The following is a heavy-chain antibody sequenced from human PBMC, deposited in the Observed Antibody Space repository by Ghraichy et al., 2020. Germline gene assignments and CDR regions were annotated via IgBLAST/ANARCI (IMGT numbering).Heavy chain of an antibody. CDR3: ARGLIALAGTRHFDY. CDR2: IYYSGST. J-gene: IGHJ4*02. V-gene: IGHV4-59*01. CDR1: GGSISTYF. Sequence: SETLSLTCTVSGGSISTYFWSWIRQPPGKGLECIGYIYYSGSTNYNPSLKSRVTISLDTSKNQFSLKLISVTAADTAVYYCARGLIALAGTRHFDYWGQGTLVTVSS. D-gene: IGHD6-19*01.